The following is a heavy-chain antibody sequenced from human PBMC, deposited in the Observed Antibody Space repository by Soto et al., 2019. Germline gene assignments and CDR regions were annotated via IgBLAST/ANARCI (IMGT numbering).Heavy chain of an antibody. J-gene: IGHJ6*02. CDR3: ARDRSMGRDYYPGYYGMDV. V-gene: IGHV4-59*01. D-gene: IGHD3-3*01. Sequence: SETLSLTCTVSGGSISSYYWSWIRQPPGKGLEWIGYIYYSGSTNYNPSLKSRVTISVDTSKNQFSLKLSSVTAADTAVYYCARDRSMGRDYYPGYYGMDVWGQGTTVTVSS. CDR1: GGSISSYY. CDR2: IYYSGST.